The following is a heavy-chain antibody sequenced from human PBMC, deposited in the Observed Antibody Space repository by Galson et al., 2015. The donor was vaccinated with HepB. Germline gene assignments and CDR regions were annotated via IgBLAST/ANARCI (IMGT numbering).Heavy chain of an antibody. Sequence: LTCAVYGGSFSGYYWSWIRQPPGKGLEWIGEINHSGSTNYNPSLKSRVTISVDTSKNQFSLKLSSVTAADTAVYYCAIPGTVCGGDCYHYYFDYWGQGTLVTVSS. J-gene: IGHJ4*02. V-gene: IGHV4-34*01. CDR1: GGSFSGYY. CDR3: AIPGTVCGGDCYHYYFDY. D-gene: IGHD2-21*02. CDR2: INHSGST.